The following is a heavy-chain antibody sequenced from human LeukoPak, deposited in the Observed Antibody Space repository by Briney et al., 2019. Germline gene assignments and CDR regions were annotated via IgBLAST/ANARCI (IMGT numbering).Heavy chain of an antibody. D-gene: IGHD1-26*01. J-gene: IGHJ4*02. CDR2: IKSDGIDT. V-gene: IGHV3-74*01. Sequence: PGGSLRLSCAVSGFTFSNSWMHWVRQTPGKGLVWVSRIKSDGIDTLYADFVKGRFTISRDNAKNTLYLQMNSLRAEDTAVYYCVRDGSYKFDYWAREPWSPSPQ. CDR1: GFTFSNSW. CDR3: VRDGSYKFDY.